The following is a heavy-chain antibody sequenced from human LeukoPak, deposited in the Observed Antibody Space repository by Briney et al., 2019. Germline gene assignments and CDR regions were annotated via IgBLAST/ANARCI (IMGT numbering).Heavy chain of an antibody. CDR3: ARSGLRWSYYYYGMDV. J-gene: IGHJ6*02. D-gene: IGHD4-23*01. CDR1: GGSFSGYY. V-gene: IGHV4-34*01. CDR2: INHSGST. Sequence: SETLSLTRAVYGGSFSGYYWIWIRQPPGKGLEWIGEINHSGSTNYNPSLKSRVAISVDTSKNQFSLKLSSVTAADTAVYYCARSGLRWSYYYYGMDVWGQGTTVTVSS.